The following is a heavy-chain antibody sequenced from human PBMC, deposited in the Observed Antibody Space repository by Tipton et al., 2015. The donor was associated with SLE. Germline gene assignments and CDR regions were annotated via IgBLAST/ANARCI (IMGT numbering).Heavy chain of an antibody. CDR1: GLSFGSFW. CDR2: IKQDGSER. J-gene: IGHJ4*02. Sequence: AVSGLSFGSFWMSWVRQAPGKGLEWVANIKQDGSERNYVDSVRGRFTISRDNAKNTVFLQMNSLRGDDTAVYYCARDRRRHLDYWGQGTLVTVSS. CDR3: ARDRRRHLDY. D-gene: IGHD1-1*01. V-gene: IGHV3-7*01.